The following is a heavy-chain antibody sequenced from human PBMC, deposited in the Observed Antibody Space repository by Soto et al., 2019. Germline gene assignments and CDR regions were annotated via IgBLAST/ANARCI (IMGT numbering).Heavy chain of an antibody. CDR1: GYTFASYW. CDR2: IYPGDSHT. D-gene: IGHD2-2*03. V-gene: IGHV5-51*01. Sequence: PGESLKISCKGSGYTFASYWIGWVRQMPGKGLEWMGIIYPGDSHTRYSPSFQGQVTISADKSISTAYLQWSSLKASDTAMYYCARHARKLLDETPHVFDIWGQGTKVTVSS. J-gene: IGHJ3*02. CDR3: ARHARKLLDETPHVFDI.